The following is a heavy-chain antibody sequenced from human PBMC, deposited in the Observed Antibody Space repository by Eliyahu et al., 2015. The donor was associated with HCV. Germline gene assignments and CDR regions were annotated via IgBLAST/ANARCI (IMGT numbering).Heavy chain of an antibody. V-gene: IGHV4-31*03. Sequence: QVQLQESGPGLVKPSQTLSLTCTVSGGSISSGGYYWSWIRQHPGKGLEWIGYIYYSGSTYYNPSLKSRVTISVDTSKNQFSLKLSSVTAADTAVYYCARGGAVAGHDAFDIWGQGTMVTVSS. CDR3: ARGGAVAGHDAFDI. CDR1: GGSISSGGYY. CDR2: IYYSGST. D-gene: IGHD6-19*01. J-gene: IGHJ3*02.